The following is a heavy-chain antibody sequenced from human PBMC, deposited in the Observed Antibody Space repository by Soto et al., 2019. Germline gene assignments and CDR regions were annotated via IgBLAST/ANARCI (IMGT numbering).Heavy chain of an antibody. Sequence: PGGSLRLSCAASGFTFSSYAMSWVRQAPGKGLEWVSAISGSGGGTYYADSVKGRFTFSRDNSKNTLYLQMNSLRAEDTAVYYCAKDREFAGLFSFVYWGQGTLVTVSS. CDR1: GFTFSSYA. J-gene: IGHJ4*02. CDR2: ISGSGGGT. V-gene: IGHV3-23*01. D-gene: IGHD3-10*01. CDR3: AKDREFAGLFSFVY.